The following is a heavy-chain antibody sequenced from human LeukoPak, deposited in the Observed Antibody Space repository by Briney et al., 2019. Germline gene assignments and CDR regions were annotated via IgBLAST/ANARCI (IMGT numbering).Heavy chain of an antibody. J-gene: IGHJ6*04. CDR1: GYSISSGYY. D-gene: IGHD4-17*01. V-gene: IGHV4-38-2*01. Sequence: SETLSLTCVVSGYSISSGYYWGWLRQPPGKGVEWIGSIYHSGNTYYNPSLKSRVTISVDTSKNQFSLKLSFVTAADTAVYYCARHGDYYYYGMDVWGKGTTVTVSS. CDR3: ARHGDYYYYGMDV. CDR2: IYHSGNT.